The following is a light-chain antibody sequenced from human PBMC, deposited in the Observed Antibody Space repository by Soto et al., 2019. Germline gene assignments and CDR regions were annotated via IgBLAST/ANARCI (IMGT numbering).Light chain of an antibody. V-gene: IGKV3-20*01. CDR3: QQYGSSSRA. CDR1: LNFTTNY. J-gene: IGKJ1*01. CDR2: GAS. Sequence: EIVLTQSPGTLSLSPGERATLSCRASSLNFTTNYLAWYQQRSGQAPRLLIYGASRRAAGIPDRFSGSGSGADFTLTISRLEPEDFAMYFCQQYGSSSRAFGQGTKVEV.